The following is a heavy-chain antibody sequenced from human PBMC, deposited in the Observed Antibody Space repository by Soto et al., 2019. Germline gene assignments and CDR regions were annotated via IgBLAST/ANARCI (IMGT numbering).Heavy chain of an antibody. CDR1: GGSFSGYY. CDR2: INHSGST. CDR3: ARGRTYYYDSSGYRYFDY. Sequence: SETLSLTCAVYGGSFSGYYWSWIRQPPGKGLEWIGEINHSGSTNYNPSLKSRVTISVDTSKNQFSLKLSSVTAADTAVYYCARGRTYYYDSSGYRYFDYWGQGTLVTVSS. V-gene: IGHV4-34*01. D-gene: IGHD3-22*01. J-gene: IGHJ4*02.